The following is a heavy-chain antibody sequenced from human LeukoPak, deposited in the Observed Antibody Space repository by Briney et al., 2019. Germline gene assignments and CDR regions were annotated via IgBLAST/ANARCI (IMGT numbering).Heavy chain of an antibody. J-gene: IGHJ4*02. CDR1: GGSISSYY. V-gene: IGHV4-59*01. Sequence: SETLSLTCTVSGGSISSYYWRLIRQPPGKGLEWIGYIYYSGSTNYNPSLKSRVTISVDTSKNQFSLKLSSVTAADTAVYYCVGSPTYYDFWSGYLRGFDYWGQGTLVTVSS. D-gene: IGHD3-3*01. CDR3: VGSPTYYDFWSGYLRGFDY. CDR2: IYYSGST.